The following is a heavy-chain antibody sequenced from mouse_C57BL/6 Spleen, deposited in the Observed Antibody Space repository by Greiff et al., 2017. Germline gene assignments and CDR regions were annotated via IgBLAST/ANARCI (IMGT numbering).Heavy chain of an antibody. CDR3: ARFYGPDYYAMDY. Sequence: EVKLVESGGGLVKPGGSLKLSCAASGFTFSDYGMHWVRQAPEKGLEWVAYISSGSSTIYYADTVKGRFTISRDNAKNTLFLQMTSLRSEDTAMYDCARFYGPDYYAMDYWGQGTSVTVSS. D-gene: IGHD1-1*02. J-gene: IGHJ4*01. CDR2: ISSGSSTI. V-gene: IGHV5-17*01. CDR1: GFTFSDYG.